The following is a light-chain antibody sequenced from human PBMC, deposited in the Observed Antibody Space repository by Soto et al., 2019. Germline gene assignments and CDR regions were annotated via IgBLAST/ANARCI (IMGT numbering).Light chain of an antibody. CDR2: DVS. V-gene: IGLV2-14*01. CDR3: SSYTSSSTVV. CDR1: SSDVGGYNY. J-gene: IGLJ2*01. Sequence: QSVLTQPASVSGSPGQSITISCTGTSSDVGGYNYVSWYQQHPGKAHKLMIYDVSNRPSGVSNRFSGSKSGNTASLTISGLQAEDEADYYCSSYTSSSTVVFGGGTQLTVL.